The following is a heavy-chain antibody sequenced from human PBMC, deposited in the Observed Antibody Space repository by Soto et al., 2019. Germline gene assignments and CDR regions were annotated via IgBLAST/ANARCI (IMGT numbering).Heavy chain of an antibody. CDR2: INHSGST. J-gene: IGHJ6*02. V-gene: IGHV4-34*01. D-gene: IGHD2-21*01. CDR1: GGSFSGYY. CDR3: ARGSRGVIRYSYYGMDV. Sequence: SETLSLTCAVYGGSFSGYYWSWIRQPPGKGLEWIGEINHSGSTNYNPSLKSRVTISVDTSKNQFSLKLSSVTAADTAVYYCARGSRGVIRYSYYGMDVWGQGTTVTVSS.